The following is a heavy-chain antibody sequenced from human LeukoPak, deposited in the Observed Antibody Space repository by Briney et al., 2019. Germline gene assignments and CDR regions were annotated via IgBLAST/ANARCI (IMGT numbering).Heavy chain of an antibody. CDR2: MNSNSGNT. CDR1: GYSITSYD. CDR3: ARGGTLVRGVAILYGMDV. V-gene: IGHV1-8*01. D-gene: IGHD3-10*01. Sequence: ASVMVSCRASGYSITSYDINWVRQAAGQGLEWVGWMNSNSGNTGYARKFQGRVTLTRDTSISTAYMEVNSLTSEDTAVYYCARGGTLVRGVAILYGMDVWGQGTTVTVSS. J-gene: IGHJ6*02.